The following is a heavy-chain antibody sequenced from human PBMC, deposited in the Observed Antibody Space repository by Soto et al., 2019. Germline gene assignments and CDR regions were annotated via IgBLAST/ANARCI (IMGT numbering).Heavy chain of an antibody. Sequence: SGTPSPPLAVYWWFFMGYFLGWVPQPPGKGLEWIGEINHSGSTNYNPSLKSRVTISVDTSKNQFSLKLSSVTAADTAVYYCARGTLLLWFGEKTNWFDPWGQGTLVTVSS. CDR1: WWFFMGYF. CDR2: INHSGST. V-gene: IGHV4-34*01. J-gene: IGHJ5*02. D-gene: IGHD3-10*01. CDR3: ARGTLLLWFGEKTNWFDP.